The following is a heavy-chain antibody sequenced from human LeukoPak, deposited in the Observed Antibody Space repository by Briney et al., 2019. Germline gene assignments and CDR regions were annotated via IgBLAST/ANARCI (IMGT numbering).Heavy chain of an antibody. CDR2: INPSGGST. Sequence: ASVNVSCKASGYTLSSYYMHWVRHAPGQGLEWMGIINPSGGSTKYAQKLRGRVTMTSDTYQSTVYLELSSLRSEDAAVYYCARDDSSGPQVYWGQGTLVTVSS. J-gene: IGHJ4*02. CDR1: GYTLSSYY. V-gene: IGHV1-46*01. D-gene: IGHD3-22*01. CDR3: ARDDSSGPQVY.